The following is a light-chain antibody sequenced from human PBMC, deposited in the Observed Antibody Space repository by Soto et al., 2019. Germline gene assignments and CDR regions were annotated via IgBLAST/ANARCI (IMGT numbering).Light chain of an antibody. V-gene: IGKV3-20*01. CDR3: QQFSSYPLT. Sequence: EFVLTQSPGTLSLSPGERATLSCRASQTVRNNYLAWYQHKPGQARRLLIYDASSRATGIPDRFSGGGSGTDFTLSISRLEPEDFAVYYCQQFSSYPLTFGGGTQVEIK. CDR1: QTVRNNY. CDR2: DAS. J-gene: IGKJ4*01.